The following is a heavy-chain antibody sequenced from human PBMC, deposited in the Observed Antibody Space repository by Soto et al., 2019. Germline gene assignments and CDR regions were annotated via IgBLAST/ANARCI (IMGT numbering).Heavy chain of an antibody. CDR1: GGTFSTYS. Sequence: QVQLVQSGAEVKKPGSSVKVSCKDSGGTFSTYSMFWVRQAPGQGLEWMGRIIPMLGIRNFAQKFQDRVTITADKSTATAHMELSSLRSEDTALYYCTFGSWSAEVFDIWGQGTMVTVSS. J-gene: IGHJ3*02. CDR2: IIPMLGIR. CDR3: TFGSWSAEVFDI. D-gene: IGHD2-2*01. V-gene: IGHV1-69*02.